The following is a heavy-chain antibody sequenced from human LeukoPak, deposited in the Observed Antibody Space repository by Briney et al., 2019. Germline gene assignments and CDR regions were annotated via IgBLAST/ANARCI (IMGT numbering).Heavy chain of an antibody. V-gene: IGHV1-8*01. D-gene: IGHD3-3*01. CDR2: MNPNNGNT. CDR3: ARKIGAFGV. Sequence: ASVKVSCKASGCTFTTYDINWVRQATGQGLEWMGWMNPNNGNTGYAQKFQGRVTMTRDTSISTAYMELSSLTSEDTAVYYCARKIGAFGVWGQGTTVTVSS. CDR1: GCTFTTYD. J-gene: IGHJ6*02.